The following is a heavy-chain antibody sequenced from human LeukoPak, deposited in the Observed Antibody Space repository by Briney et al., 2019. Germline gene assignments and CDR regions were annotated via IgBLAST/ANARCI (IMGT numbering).Heavy chain of an antibody. Sequence: SSETLSLTCTVSGGSISSYYWSWIRQPPGKGLEWIGYIYYSGSTNYNTSLKSRVTISVDTSKNQFSLKLSSVTAADTAVYYCAGGVAMIRGVILERTKSTNCFDPWGQGTLVIVSS. CDR3: AGGVAMIRGVILERTKSTNCFDP. CDR2: IYYSGST. CDR1: GGSISSYY. D-gene: IGHD3-10*01. V-gene: IGHV4-59*01. J-gene: IGHJ5*02.